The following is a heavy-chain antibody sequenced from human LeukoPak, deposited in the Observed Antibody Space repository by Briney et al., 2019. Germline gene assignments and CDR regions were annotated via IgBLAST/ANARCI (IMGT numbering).Heavy chain of an antibody. Sequence: GASVKVSCKASGYTFTGYYMHWVRQAPGQGLEWMGWINPNSGGTNYAQKFQGRVTMTRDTSISTAYMELSRLRSDDTAVYYCARDGSVGDSGSYYALARYYYMDVWGKGTTVTISS. CDR1: GYTFTGYY. J-gene: IGHJ6*03. D-gene: IGHD1-26*01. CDR2: INPNSGGT. V-gene: IGHV1-2*02. CDR3: ARDGSVGDSGSYYALARYYYMDV.